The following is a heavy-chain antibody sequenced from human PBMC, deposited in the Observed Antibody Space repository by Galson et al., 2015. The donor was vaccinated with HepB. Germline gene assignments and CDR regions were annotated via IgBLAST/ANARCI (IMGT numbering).Heavy chain of an antibody. D-gene: IGHD3-10*01. J-gene: IGHJ3*02. V-gene: IGHV3-15*01. Sequence: SLRLSCAASGFTFSNAWMSWVRQAPGKGLEWVGRIKSKTDGGTTDYAAPVKGRFTISRDDSKNTLYLQMNSLKTEDTAVYYCTTDRLLWFGDDAFDIWGQGTMVTVSS. CDR1: GFTFSNAW. CDR2: IKSKTDGGTT. CDR3: TTDRLLWFGDDAFDI.